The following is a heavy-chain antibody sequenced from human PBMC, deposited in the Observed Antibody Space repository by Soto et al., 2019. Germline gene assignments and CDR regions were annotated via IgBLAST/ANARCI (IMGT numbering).Heavy chain of an antibody. CDR2: ISAYNGNT. CDR1: GYTFTSYG. V-gene: IGHV1-18*04. Sequence: ASVKVSCETSGYTFTSYGISWVRQAPGPGLEWMGWISAYNGNTNYAQKLPGRVTMTTDTSTSTAYMELRSLRSDDTAVYYCARDTGPENDFWSGYYTLDYYYYGMDVWGQGTTLTVSS. J-gene: IGHJ6*02. CDR3: ARDTGPENDFWSGYYTLDYYYYGMDV. D-gene: IGHD3-3*01.